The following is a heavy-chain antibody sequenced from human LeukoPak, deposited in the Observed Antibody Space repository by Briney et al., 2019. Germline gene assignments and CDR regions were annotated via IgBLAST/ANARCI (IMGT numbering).Heavy chain of an antibody. V-gene: IGHV4-4*07. CDR1: GGSISSYY. Sequence: SETLSLTCTVSGGSISSYYWSWIRQPAGKGLEWIGRIYTSGSTNYNPSLKSRVTMSVGTSKNQFSLKLSSVTAADTAVYYCARDRGYCSSTSCYVFFDPWGQGTLVTVSS. J-gene: IGHJ5*02. CDR3: ARDRGYCSSTSCYVFFDP. D-gene: IGHD2-2*01. CDR2: IYTSGST.